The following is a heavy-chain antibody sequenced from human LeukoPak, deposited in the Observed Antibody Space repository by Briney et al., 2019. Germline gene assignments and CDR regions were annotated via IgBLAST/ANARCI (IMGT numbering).Heavy chain of an antibody. V-gene: IGHV4-34*01. J-gene: IGHJ4*02. CDR3: ARDQSYDYVWGSYRPWGFDY. Sequence: PSETLPLTCAVYGGSFSGYYWSWIRQPPGKGLEWIGEINHSGSTNYNPSLKSRVTISVDTSKNQFSLKLSSVTAADTAVYYCARDQSYDYVWGSYRPWGFDYWGQGTLVTVSS. D-gene: IGHD3-16*02. CDR2: INHSGST. CDR1: GGSFSGYY.